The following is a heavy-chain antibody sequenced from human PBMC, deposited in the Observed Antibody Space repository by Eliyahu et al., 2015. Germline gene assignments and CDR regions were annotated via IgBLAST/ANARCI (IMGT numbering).Heavy chain of an antibody. J-gene: IGHJ5*02. CDR1: GGSISXGGYY. CDR3: ARHPIYTSKWGGFDP. V-gene: IGHV4-31*03. D-gene: IGHD6-13*01. CDR2: IXYSGRT. Sequence: QVQLQESGPGLVKPSQTLSLTCTVSGGSISXGGYYWXWIRQHPGKGLEWIGYIXYSGRTYYNPSLKSRVSISVDTSKNQFSLKLSSVTAADTAVYYCARHPIYTSKWGGFDPWGQGTLVTVSS.